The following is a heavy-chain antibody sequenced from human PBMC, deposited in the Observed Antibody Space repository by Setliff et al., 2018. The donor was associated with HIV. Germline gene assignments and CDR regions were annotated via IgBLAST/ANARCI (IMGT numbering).Heavy chain of an antibody. Sequence: SETLSLTCAVYGETFNDYFWTWIRQSPGKGLEWIGEVNHSGNINQNPSLKSGFTLSVDTSKNQFSLRLNSVTAADTAVYYCARGREVIRDTYYSYFYMDVWSRGTAVTVS. D-gene: IGHD3-22*01. CDR1: GETFNDYF. J-gene: IGHJ6*04. CDR2: VNHSGNI. V-gene: IGHV4-34*01. CDR3: ARGREVIRDTYYSYFYMDV.